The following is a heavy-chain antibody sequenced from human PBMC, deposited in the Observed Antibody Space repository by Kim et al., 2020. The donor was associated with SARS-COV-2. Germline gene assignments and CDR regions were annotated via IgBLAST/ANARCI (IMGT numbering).Heavy chain of an antibody. CDR2: INIGNGDT. CDR1: GYIFNFYG. V-gene: IGHV1-3*04. CDR3: ARDPDTSGYYDYFGY. D-gene: IGHD3-22*01. J-gene: IGHJ4*02. Sequence: ASVKVSCKASGYIFNFYGMHWVRQAPGQSLEWMGWINIGNGDTKYSERLQGRVTITRDTYASTAYMEVSSLRSGDTAVYYCARDPDTSGYYDYFGYWGQGTLVTVSS.